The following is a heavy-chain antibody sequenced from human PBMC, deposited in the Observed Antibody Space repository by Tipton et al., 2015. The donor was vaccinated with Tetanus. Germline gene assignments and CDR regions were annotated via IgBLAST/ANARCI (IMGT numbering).Heavy chain of an antibody. Sequence: QLVQSGAEVKKPGASVKVSCKASGYTFTSYGISWVRQAPGQGLEWMGWISAYNGNTNYAQKLQGRVTMTTDTSTSTAYMVRRSLRSDDTAVYYCARDRLGAVAGTGGPNWFDPWGQGTLVTVSS. CDR1: GYTFTSYG. V-gene: IGHV1-18*04. CDR3: ARDRLGAVAGTGGPNWFDP. CDR2: ISAYNGNT. D-gene: IGHD6-19*01. J-gene: IGHJ5*02.